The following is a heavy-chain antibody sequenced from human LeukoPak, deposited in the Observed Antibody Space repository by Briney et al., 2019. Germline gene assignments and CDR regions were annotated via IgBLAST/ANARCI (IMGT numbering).Heavy chain of an antibody. CDR2: TYYRSKWHS. CDR3: ARMVGVDPDY. J-gene: IGHJ4*02. CDR1: GDSVSSKSAA. V-gene: IGHV6-1*01. D-gene: IGHD2-8*01. Sequence: SQTLSLTCAISGDSVSSKSAAWNWIRQSPSRGLEWQGRTYYRSKWHSEYAVSVKSRISINPDTSRNQFALQLSSVTPEDTAVYYCARMVGVDPDYWGQGTLVTVSS.